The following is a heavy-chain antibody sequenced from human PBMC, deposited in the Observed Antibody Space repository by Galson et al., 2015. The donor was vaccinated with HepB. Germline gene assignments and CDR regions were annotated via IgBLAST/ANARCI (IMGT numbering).Heavy chain of an antibody. Sequence: SLRLSCAASGFTFSSYAMHWVRQAPGKGLEWVAVISYDGSNKYYADSVKGRFTISRDNSKNTLYLQMNSLRAEDTAVYYCAREGPQGSKQQLVHFDYWGQGTLVTVSS. CDR1: GFTFSSYA. J-gene: IGHJ4*02. CDR3: AREGPQGSKQQLVHFDY. D-gene: IGHD6-13*01. CDR2: ISYDGSNK. V-gene: IGHV3-30-3*01.